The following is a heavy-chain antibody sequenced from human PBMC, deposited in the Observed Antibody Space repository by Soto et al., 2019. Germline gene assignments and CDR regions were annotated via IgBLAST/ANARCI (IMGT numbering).Heavy chain of an antibody. V-gene: IGHV4-31*03. CDR1: GGSIRGGGYY. CDR2: IYYSGST. CDR3: ARSPQSLYCSSTSCYPNWFDP. J-gene: IGHJ5*02. D-gene: IGHD2-2*01. Sequence: PSETLCLTCTVSGGSIRGGGYYWSWIRQHPGKGLEWIGYIYYSGSTYYNPSLKSRVTISVDTSKNQFSLKLSSVTAADTAVYYCARSPQSLYCSSTSCYPNWFDPWGQGTLVTVSS.